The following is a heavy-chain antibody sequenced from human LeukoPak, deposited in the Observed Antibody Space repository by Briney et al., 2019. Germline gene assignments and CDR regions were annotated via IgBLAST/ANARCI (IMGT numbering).Heavy chain of an antibody. CDR3: ARDRHYYDSSGQFDY. D-gene: IGHD3-22*01. V-gene: IGHV1-2*02. CDR2: INPNSGGT. J-gene: IGHJ4*02. Sequence: ASVKVSCKASGYTFTGYYMHWVRQAPGQGLEWRGWINPNSGGTNYAQKFQGRVTMTRDTSISTAYMELSRLRSGDTGVYYCARDRHYYDSSGQFDYWGQGTLVTVSS. CDR1: GYTFTGYY.